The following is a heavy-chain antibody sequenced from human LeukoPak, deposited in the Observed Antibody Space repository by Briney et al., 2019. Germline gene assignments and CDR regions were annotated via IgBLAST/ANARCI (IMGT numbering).Heavy chain of an antibody. Sequence: GGSLRLSCVASGLTVSSNYMHWVRQAPGKALEWVSVIYANGDTYYGDSGKDRFSISRDTSKNIVYLQMNSLRAEDTAVYYCARNPDWDVALDIWGQGTMVTVSS. V-gene: IGHV3-66*01. CDR2: IYANGDT. D-gene: IGHD3-9*01. J-gene: IGHJ3*02. CDR1: GLTVSSNY. CDR3: ARNPDWDVALDI.